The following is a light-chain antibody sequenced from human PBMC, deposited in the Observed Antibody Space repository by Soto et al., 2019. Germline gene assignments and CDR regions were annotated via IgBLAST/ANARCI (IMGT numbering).Light chain of an antibody. CDR1: QSISSGY. Sequence: EIVLTQSPGTLSLSPGERATLSCRASQSISSGYLAWYQQKPGQAPRLLIYGASSRATGIPDRFGGRGSGTDFTLTISRLETEDFALYYCHQHGGSPYTFGQGTKLEIK. V-gene: IGKV3-20*01. CDR2: GAS. CDR3: HQHGGSPYT. J-gene: IGKJ2*01.